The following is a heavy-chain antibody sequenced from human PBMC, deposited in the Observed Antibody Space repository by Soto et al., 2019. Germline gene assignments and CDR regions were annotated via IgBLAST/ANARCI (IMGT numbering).Heavy chain of an antibody. CDR1: GFTFSSYG. D-gene: IGHD6-13*01. CDR3: AKVSAAAGLDY. J-gene: IGHJ4*02. V-gene: IGHV3-30*18. CDR2: ISYDGSNK. Sequence: GGSLRLSCVASGFTFSSYGMHWVRQAPGKGLEWVAVISYDGSNKYYADSVKGRFTISRDNSKNTLYLQMNSLRAEDTAVYYCAKVSAAAGLDYWGQGTLVTVSS.